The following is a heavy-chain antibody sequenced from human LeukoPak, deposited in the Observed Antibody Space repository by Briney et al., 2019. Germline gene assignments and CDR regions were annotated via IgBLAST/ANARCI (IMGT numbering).Heavy chain of an antibody. CDR2: IYNSGST. J-gene: IGHJ4*02. CDR1: GGSISSINSNY. D-gene: IGHD4-23*01. V-gene: IGHV4-59*08. Sequence: SETLSLTCTVSGGSISSINSNYCSWIRQPPGKGLAWIGYIYNSGSTNYNPSLKSRVTISVDTSKNQFSLKLSSATAADTAVYYCARQAGGNSGPFDYWGQGTVVTVSS. CDR3: ARQAGGNSGPFDY.